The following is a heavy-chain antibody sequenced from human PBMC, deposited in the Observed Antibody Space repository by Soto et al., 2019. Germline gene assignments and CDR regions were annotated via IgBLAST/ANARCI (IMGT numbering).Heavy chain of an antibody. V-gene: IGHV4-39*01. Sequence: SETLSLTCTVSGGSISSSSYYWGWIRQPPGKGLEWIGSIYYSGSTYYNPSLKSRVTISVDTSKNQLSLKLRSVTAADTAVYYCARKYYDSSGYSIDYWGQANLVTVSS. CDR2: IYYSGST. D-gene: IGHD3-22*01. CDR3: ARKYYDSSGYSIDY. CDR1: GGSISSSSYY. J-gene: IGHJ4*02.